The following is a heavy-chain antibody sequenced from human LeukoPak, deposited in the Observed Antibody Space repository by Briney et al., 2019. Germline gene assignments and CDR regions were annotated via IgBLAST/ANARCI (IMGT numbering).Heavy chain of an antibody. Sequence: PGGSLRLSCAASGFTFSSYAMHWVRQAPGKGLEWVAVISYDGSNKYYADSVKGRFTISRDNSKNTLYLQMNSLRAEDTAVYYCAREGVIGYCSSANCLGGMDVWGQGTTVTVSS. CDR3: AREGVIGYCSSANCLGGMDV. CDR2: ISYDGSNK. J-gene: IGHJ6*02. D-gene: IGHD2-2*03. CDR1: GFTFSSYA. V-gene: IGHV3-30-3*01.